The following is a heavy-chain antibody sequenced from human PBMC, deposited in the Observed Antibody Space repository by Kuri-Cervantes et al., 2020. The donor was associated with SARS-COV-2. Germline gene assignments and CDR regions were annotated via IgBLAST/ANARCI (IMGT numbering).Heavy chain of an antibody. CDR3: ARRAYGEQVDYYYMDV. CDR2: IYPGDSDT. Sequence: GESLKISCKGSGYSFTSYWIGWVRQMPGKGLEWMGIIYPGDSDTRYSPSFQGQVTISADKSISTAFLQWSSLKASDTAMYYCARRAYGEQVDYYYMDVWGKGTTGTVSS. CDR1: GYSFTSYW. J-gene: IGHJ6*03. V-gene: IGHV5-51*01. D-gene: IGHD4-17*01.